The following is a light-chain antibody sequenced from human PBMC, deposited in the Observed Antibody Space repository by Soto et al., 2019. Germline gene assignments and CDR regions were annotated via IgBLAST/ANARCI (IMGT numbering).Light chain of an antibody. Sequence: EIVLTQSQATLSLSPGERATLSCRASQSVSSYLAWYQQKPGQAPRLLIYDASNRATGIPARFSGSGSGTDFTLTISRLEPEDFAVYYCQQRSNWPITFGQGTRLEIK. CDR2: DAS. V-gene: IGKV3-11*01. J-gene: IGKJ5*01. CDR1: QSVSSY. CDR3: QQRSNWPIT.